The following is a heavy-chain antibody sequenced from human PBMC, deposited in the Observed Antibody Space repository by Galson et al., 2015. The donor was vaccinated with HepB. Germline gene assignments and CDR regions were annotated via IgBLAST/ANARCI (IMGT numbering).Heavy chain of an antibody. D-gene: IGHD5-18*01. CDR1: GFTFSSYA. CDR2: ISYDGSNK. Sequence: SLRLSCAASGFTFSSYAMHWVRQAPGKGLEWVAVISYDGSNKYYADSVKGRFTISRDNSKNTLYLQMNSLRAEDTAVYYCARGGRGYSYAARISDAFDIWGQGTMVTVSS. V-gene: IGHV3-30*04. J-gene: IGHJ3*02. CDR3: ARGGRGYSYAARISDAFDI.